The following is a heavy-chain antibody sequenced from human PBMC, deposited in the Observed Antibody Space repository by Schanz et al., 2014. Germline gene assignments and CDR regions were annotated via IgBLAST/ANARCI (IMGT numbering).Heavy chain of an antibody. J-gene: IGHJ5*02. CDR3: ARRGPNCSNNACYHGWFDP. V-gene: IGHV1-2*06. CDR1: GYTFTGYS. D-gene: IGHD4-4*01. CDR2: INPNSGGT. Sequence: QVQLVQSGAEVKKPGASVKVSCKASGYTFTGYSMHWVRQAPGQGLEWMGRINPNSGGTNYAPTFQGRVSMTRDTSISTAYMEVTRLVSSDTAVYYCARRGPNCSNNACYHGWFDPWGQGTLVTVSS.